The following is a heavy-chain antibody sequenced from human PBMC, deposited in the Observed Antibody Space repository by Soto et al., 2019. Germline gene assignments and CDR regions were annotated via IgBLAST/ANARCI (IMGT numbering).Heavy chain of an antibody. CDR3: ARGTHGGTWYAVY. V-gene: IGHV4-34*01. CDR1: GGSFSGYY. J-gene: IGHJ4*02. D-gene: IGHD6-13*01. Sequence: SDTLSLTCAVYGGSFSGYYWSWIRQPPGKGLEWIGEINHSGSTNYNPSLKSRVTISVDTSKNQFSLKLSSVTAADTAVYYCARGTHGGTWYAVYWGQGNLVTVYS. CDR2: INHSGST.